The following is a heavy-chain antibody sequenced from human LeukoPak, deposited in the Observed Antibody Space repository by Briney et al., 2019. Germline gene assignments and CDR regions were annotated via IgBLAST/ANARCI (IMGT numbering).Heavy chain of an antibody. CDR3: ARDSSGWFGDPDAFDI. CDR1: GFTFSGYP. D-gene: IGHD6-19*01. J-gene: IGHJ3*02. V-gene: IGHV3-30-3*01. CDR2: ISYDGSNK. Sequence: GGSLRLSCAASGFTFSGYPIHWVRQAPGKGLEWVAVISYDGSNKYYADSVKGRFTISRDNSKNTLYLQMNSLRAEDTAVYYCARDSSGWFGDPDAFDIWGQGTMVTVSS.